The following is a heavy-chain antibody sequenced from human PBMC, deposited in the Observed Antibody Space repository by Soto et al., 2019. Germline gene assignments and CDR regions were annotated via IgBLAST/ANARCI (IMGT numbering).Heavy chain of an antibody. CDR2: ISGSGGST. D-gene: IGHD6-19*01. J-gene: IGHJ1*01. Sequence: EVQLLESGGGLVQPGGSLRLSCAASGFTFSSYAMSWVRQAPGKGLEWVSAISGSGGSTYYADSVKGRFTISRDNSKNTLYLQMKSLRAEDTAVYYCSKDLKSGWYFYFQHWGQGTLVTVSS. CDR1: GFTFSSYA. CDR3: SKDLKSGWYFYFQH. V-gene: IGHV3-23*01.